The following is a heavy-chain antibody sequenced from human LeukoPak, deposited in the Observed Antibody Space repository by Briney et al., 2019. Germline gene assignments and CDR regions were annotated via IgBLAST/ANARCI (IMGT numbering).Heavy chain of an antibody. J-gene: IGHJ4*02. CDR1: GFSFSTYS. CDR2: VSGTSEYI. D-gene: IGHD6-19*01. V-gene: IGHV3-21*06. CDR3: TRWYSSGWYSDY. Sequence: PGGSLRLSCAASGFSFSTYSMIWVRQAPGKGLEWVSSVSGTSEYIYYADSVRGRFTISRDNAKNTVYLQMNSLRAEDTAVYYCTRWYSSGWYSDYWGQGTLVTVSS.